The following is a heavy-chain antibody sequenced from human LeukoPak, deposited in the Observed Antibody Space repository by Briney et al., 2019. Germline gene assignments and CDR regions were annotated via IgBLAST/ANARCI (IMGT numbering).Heavy chain of an antibody. CDR2: ISYDGSNK. J-gene: IGHJ3*02. V-gene: IGHV3-30-3*02. CDR3: AKIPYEFSSGWYAGFDI. D-gene: IGHD6-19*01. CDR1: GFTFSSYA. Sequence: PGRSLRLSCAASGFTFSSYAMHWIRQAPGKGLEWVAVISYDGSNKYYADSVKGRFTISRDNSKNTVDLQMTSLRAEDTAIYFCAKIPYEFSSGWYAGFDIWGQGTMVTVSS.